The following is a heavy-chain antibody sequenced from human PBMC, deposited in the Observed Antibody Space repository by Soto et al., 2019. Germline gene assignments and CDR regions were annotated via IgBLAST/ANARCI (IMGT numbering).Heavy chain of an antibody. CDR1: GYTFTSYG. J-gene: IGHJ3*02. Sequence: SVKVSCKASGYTFTSYGISWVRQAPGQGLEWMGWISAYNGNTNYAQKLQGRVTMTTDTSTSTAYMELRSLRSDDTAVYYCARVFYYDSSAEDAFDIWGQGTMVTVSS. V-gene: IGHV1-18*01. CDR3: ARVFYYDSSAEDAFDI. D-gene: IGHD3-22*01. CDR2: ISAYNGNT.